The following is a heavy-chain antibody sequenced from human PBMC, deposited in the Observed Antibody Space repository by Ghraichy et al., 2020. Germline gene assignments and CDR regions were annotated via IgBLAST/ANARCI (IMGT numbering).Heavy chain of an antibody. CDR2: ISGSAGTT. J-gene: IGHJ4*02. D-gene: IGHD2-21*02. Sequence: GGSLRLSCAVSGFTFSSYAISWVRQAPGKGLEWVSLISGSAGTTYYADSVKGRFTISRDNSKNTLYLQMNSLRAEDTTVYYCALGVTDGGYFDYWGQGTLVTVSS. V-gene: IGHV3-23*01. CDR3: ALGVTDGGYFDY. CDR1: GFTFSSYA.